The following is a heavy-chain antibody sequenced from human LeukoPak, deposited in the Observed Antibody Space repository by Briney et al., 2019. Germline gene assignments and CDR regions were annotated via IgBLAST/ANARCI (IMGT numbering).Heavy chain of an antibody. Sequence: ASVKVSCKASGYTFTGYYMHWVRQAPGQGLEWMGWIHPNSGGTNYAQKFQGRVTMTRDTSISTPYMQLSSLRADDTAVYYCDRGRGSGSLPGVFDIWGQGTMVTVYS. CDR3: DRGRGSGSLPGVFDI. V-gene: IGHV1-2*02. D-gene: IGHD1-26*01. J-gene: IGHJ3*02. CDR1: GYTFTGYY. CDR2: IHPNSGGT.